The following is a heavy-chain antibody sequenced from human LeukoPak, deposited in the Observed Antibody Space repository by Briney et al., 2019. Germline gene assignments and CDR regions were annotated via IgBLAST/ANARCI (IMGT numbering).Heavy chain of an antibody. CDR2: IYYSGST. J-gene: IGHJ5*02. D-gene: IGHD2-15*01. CDR1: GGSISSYY. CDR3: ARGEPSGPTSNNWFDP. Sequence: SETLSLTCTVSGGSISSYYWSWIRQPPGKVLEWIGYIYYSGSTNYNPSLKSRVTISVDTSKNQFSLKLSSVTAADTAVYYCARGEPSGPTSNNWFDPWGQGTLVTVSS. V-gene: IGHV4-59*01.